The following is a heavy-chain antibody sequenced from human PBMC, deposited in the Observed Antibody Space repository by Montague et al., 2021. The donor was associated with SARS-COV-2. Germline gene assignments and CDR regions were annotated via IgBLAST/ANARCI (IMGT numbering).Heavy chain of an antibody. CDR3: AGRRDRSTVVSPAVFDL. Sequence: SETLSLTCSVSSDSISSRSYCWAWIRQSPGKGLEWIGNICYGGSTXYNPSLRSRVVMSAETSKSQFSLKLYSVTAADTSIYYCAGRRDRSTVVSPAVFDLWGQGTMVIVSS. V-gene: IGHV4-39*01. CDR2: ICYGGST. CDR1: SDSISSRSYC. J-gene: IGHJ3*01. D-gene: IGHD4-23*01.